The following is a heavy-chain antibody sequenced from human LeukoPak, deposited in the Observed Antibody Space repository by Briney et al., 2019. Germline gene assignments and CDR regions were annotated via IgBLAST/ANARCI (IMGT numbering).Heavy chain of an antibody. D-gene: IGHD3-10*01. Sequence: SVKVSCKASGCTFTSYAISWVRQAPGQGLERMTGIIPIFGTANYAQKFQGRVTITADKSTRTANMELSSVRSEDTAVYYCAVTMVRGVIQDYYYYGMDVWGKGTTVTVSS. V-gene: IGHV1-69*06. CDR1: GCTFTSYA. CDR2: IIPIFGTA. CDR3: AVTMVRGVIQDYYYYGMDV. J-gene: IGHJ6*04.